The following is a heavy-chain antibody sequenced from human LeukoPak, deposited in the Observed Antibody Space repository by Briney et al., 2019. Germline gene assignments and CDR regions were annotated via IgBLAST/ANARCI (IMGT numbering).Heavy chain of an antibody. D-gene: IGHD2-2*01. CDR3: ARWAESPKDCSSTSCYPNWFDP. Sequence: GGSLRLSCAASGFTFSSYAMSWVRQAPGKGLEWVSAISGSGGSTYYADSVKGRFTISRDNSKNTLYLQMNSLRAEDTAVSYCARWAESPKDCSSTSCYPNWFDPWGQGTLVTVSS. CDR1: GFTFSSYA. CDR2: ISGSGGST. J-gene: IGHJ5*02. V-gene: IGHV3-23*01.